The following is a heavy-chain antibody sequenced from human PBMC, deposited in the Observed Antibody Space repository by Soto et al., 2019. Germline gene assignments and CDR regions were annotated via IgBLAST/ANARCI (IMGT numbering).Heavy chain of an antibody. CDR2: ASYDGTYK. CDR3: ARGGDVLDY. J-gene: IGHJ4*02. Sequence: QVELVESGGGVVRPGKSLTVSCTGSGFVFGGFGMHWVRQTPGKGLEWLGMASYDGTYKYFADSVKGRFTTSRDNGMNTVYLQMDNLRLEDTALYYCARGGDVLDYWGRGTLVTVSS. V-gene: IGHV3-30*03. CDR1: GFVFGGFG. D-gene: IGHD3-16*01.